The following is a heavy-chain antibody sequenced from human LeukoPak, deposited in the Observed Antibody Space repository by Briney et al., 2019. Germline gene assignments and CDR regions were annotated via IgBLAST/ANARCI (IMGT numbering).Heavy chain of an antibody. Sequence: ASVKVSFKASGYTFTGYYMHWVRQAPGQGLEWMGWINPNSGGTNYAQKFQGRVTMTRDTSISTAYMELSRLRSDDTAVYYCARTGYSYGSFFDYWGQGTLVTVSS. CDR2: INPNSGGT. J-gene: IGHJ4*02. CDR1: GYTFTGYY. D-gene: IGHD5-18*01. CDR3: ARTGYSYGSFFDY. V-gene: IGHV1-2*02.